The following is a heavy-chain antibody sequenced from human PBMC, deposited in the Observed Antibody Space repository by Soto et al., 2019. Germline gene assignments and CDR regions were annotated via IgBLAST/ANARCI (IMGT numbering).Heavy chain of an antibody. V-gene: IGHV1-46*01. CDR1: GYSVTSYY. Sequence: ASVKVSCKASGYSVTSYYMHWVRQAPGQGLEWMGIINPNSGSTTYAQKFQGRVTMTRDTSTSTVYMELTSLTSGDTAVYYCARAREPEYSSAIFFDIWGQGALVTV. CDR2: INPNSGST. CDR3: ARAREPEYSSAIFFDI. D-gene: IGHD5-18*01. J-gene: IGHJ4*02.